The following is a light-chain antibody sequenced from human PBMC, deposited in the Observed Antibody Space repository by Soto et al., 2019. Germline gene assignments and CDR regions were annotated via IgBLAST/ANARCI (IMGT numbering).Light chain of an antibody. CDR2: AAS. CDR1: QNINNW. V-gene: IGKV1-5*01. Sequence: DIQMTQSPSTLSASVGDRVTITCRASQNINNWLAWYQQKPGKPPKFLIYAASSLESGVPSRFRGRRSGTEFTLTISSRQPDDCATYYCQHDEYNPWTFGHGTKVEVK. CDR3: QHDEYNPWT. J-gene: IGKJ1*01.